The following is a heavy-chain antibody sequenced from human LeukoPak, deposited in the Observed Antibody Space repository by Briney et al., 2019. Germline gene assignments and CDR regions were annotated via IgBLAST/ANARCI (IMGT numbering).Heavy chain of an antibody. CDR2: ISYDGSNK. V-gene: IGHV3-30-3*01. J-gene: IGHJ4*02. CDR1: GFTFSSYA. Sequence: GGSLRLSCAASGFTFSSYAMHWVRQAPGKGLEWVAVISYDGSNKYYADSVKGRFTISRDNSKNTLYLQMNSLRAEDTAVYYCARAWAIVVVVAAPDYWGQGTLVTVSS. D-gene: IGHD2-15*01. CDR3: ARAWAIVVVVAAPDY.